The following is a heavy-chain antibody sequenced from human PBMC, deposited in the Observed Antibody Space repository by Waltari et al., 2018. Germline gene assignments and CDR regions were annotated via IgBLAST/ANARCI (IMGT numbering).Heavy chain of an antibody. J-gene: IGHJ4*02. V-gene: IGHV4-61*02. Sequence: QVQLQESGPGLVKPSQTLSLTCTVSGGSISSGSYYWSWIRQPAGKGLEWIGRIYTSGSTNYNPSLKSRVTITVDTSKNQFSLKLSSVTAADTAVYYCARSDGYRPSPHFGYWGQGTLVTVSS. CDR2: IYTSGST. CDR3: ARSDGYRPSPHFGY. CDR1: GGSISSGSYY. D-gene: IGHD5-18*01.